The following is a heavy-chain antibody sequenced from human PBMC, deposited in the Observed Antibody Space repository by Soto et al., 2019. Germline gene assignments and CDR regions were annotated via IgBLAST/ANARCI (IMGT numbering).Heavy chain of an antibody. V-gene: IGHV3-30*18. J-gene: IGHJ4*02. Sequence: GGSLRLSCAASGFTFSTYAIHWVRQAPGKGLEWVALIAYDGNNKYYADSVKGRFTISRDNSKDTVYLQMHSLRPEDTSVYYCAKGTPVNGDYALDYWGQGTRVTV. CDR2: IAYDGNNK. D-gene: IGHD4-17*01. CDR1: GFTFSTYA. CDR3: AKGTPVNGDYALDY.